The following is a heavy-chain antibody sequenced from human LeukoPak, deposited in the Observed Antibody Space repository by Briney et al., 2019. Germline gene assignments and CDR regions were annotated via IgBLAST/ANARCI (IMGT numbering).Heavy chain of an antibody. J-gene: IGHJ5*02. CDR1: GFTFSGHW. D-gene: IGHD3-22*01. V-gene: IGHV3-7*01. Sequence: GGSLRLSCAASGFTFSGHWMTWVRQAPGKGLQWVASIRQDGSVKYYVDSVQGRFIISRDNAMNSLYLQMNGLRAEDTAVYYCARWSHDSFGYYWISSWGQGTLVTVSS. CDR2: IRQDGSVK. CDR3: ARWSHDSFGYYWISS.